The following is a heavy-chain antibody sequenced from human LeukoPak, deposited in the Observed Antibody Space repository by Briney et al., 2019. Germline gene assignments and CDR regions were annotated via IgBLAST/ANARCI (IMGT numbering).Heavy chain of an antibody. CDR1: GGTFSSYA. CDR2: IIPIFGTA. D-gene: IGHD3-3*01. CDR3: ARLSDYDFWSGYLNWFDP. J-gene: IGHJ5*02. Sequence: GASVKVSCKASGGTFSSYAISWVRQAPGQGLEWMGGIIPIFGTANYAQKFQGRVTITTDESTSTAYMELSSLRSEDTAVYYCARLSDYDFWSGYLNWFDPWGQGTLVTVSS. V-gene: IGHV1-69*05.